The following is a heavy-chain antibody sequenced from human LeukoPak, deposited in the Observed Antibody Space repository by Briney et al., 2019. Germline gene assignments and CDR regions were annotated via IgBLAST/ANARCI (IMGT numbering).Heavy chain of an antibody. CDR2: ISGSGGST. J-gene: IGHJ5*02. Sequence: GGSLRLSCAASGFTFNTYAMSWVRQAQGKGLEWVSAISGSGGSTYYADSVKGRFTISRDNSKNTLYLQMNSLRAEDTAVYYCAKTQDIVVVVAPRWFDHWGQGTLVTVSS. CDR1: GFTFNTYA. CDR3: AKTQDIVVVVAPRWFDH. D-gene: IGHD2-15*01. V-gene: IGHV3-23*01.